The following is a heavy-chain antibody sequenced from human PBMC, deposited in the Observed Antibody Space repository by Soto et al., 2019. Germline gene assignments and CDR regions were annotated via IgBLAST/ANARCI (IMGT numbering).Heavy chain of an antibody. D-gene: IGHD3-3*01. Sequence: RPPPGKRQERRGNNHNNGTTNYNHKLKSRVTMSVDASKNQFSLKLSSVTGADTAVYYCAIYCARYDFWSGYYSDYYYMDVWGKGTTVTVPS. J-gene: IGHJ6*03. CDR2: NHNNGTT. CDR3: AIYCARYDFWSGYYSDYYYMDV. V-gene: IGHV4-4*09.